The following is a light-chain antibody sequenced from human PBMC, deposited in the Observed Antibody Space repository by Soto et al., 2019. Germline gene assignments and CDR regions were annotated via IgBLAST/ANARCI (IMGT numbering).Light chain of an antibody. CDR3: QQYNSYPWT. CDR2: KAS. J-gene: IGKJ1*01. Sequence: DIEMTQSPSTLSASVGDRVTITCRASQSISSWLAWYQQKPGQAPKRLIYKASSLESGVPSRFSGSGSGTEFTLTISSLQPDDFATYYCQQYNSYPWTFGQGTKVDIK. V-gene: IGKV1-5*03. CDR1: QSISSW.